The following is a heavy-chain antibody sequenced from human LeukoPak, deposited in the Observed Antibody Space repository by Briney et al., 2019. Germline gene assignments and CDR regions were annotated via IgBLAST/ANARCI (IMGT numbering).Heavy chain of an antibody. D-gene: IGHD2-2*01. CDR3: ARSEPLVPAARNDY. CDR1: GYTFTGYY. J-gene: IGHJ4*02. V-gene: IGHV1-2*02. Sequence: ASVKVSCKASGYTFTGYYMHWVRQAPGQGLEWMGWINPNSGGTNYAQKFQGRVTMTRDTSISTAYMELSRLRSDDTAVYYCARSEPLVPAARNDYWDQGTLVTVSS. CDR2: INPNSGGT.